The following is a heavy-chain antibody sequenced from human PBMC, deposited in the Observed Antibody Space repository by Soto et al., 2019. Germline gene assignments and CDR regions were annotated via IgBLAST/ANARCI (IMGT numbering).Heavy chain of an antibody. CDR2: ISYSENT. CDR3: ARNKGFLRVFDP. J-gene: IGHJ5*02. D-gene: IGHD3-10*01. Sequence: SETLSLTCSVSGVSVNITNNYWSWIRQPPGKGLEWIGYISYSENTNYNSSLKSRVSISVDKSKNQFSMKLSSVTAADAAIYYCARNKGFLRVFDPWSQGTLVTVSA. CDR1: GVSVNITNNY. V-gene: IGHV4-61*01.